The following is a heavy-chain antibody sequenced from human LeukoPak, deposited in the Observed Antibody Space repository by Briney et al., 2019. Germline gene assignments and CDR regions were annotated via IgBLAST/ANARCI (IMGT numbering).Heavy chain of an antibody. CDR3: AKPLEKYTYGGNFDY. CDR1: GFTFSSYA. V-gene: IGHV3-23*01. D-gene: IGHD4-23*01. Sequence: GGSLRLSCEASGFTFSSYAMSWVRQAPGKGLAWVSVISSSADSTYYADSVKGRFTISRGNSKNTPFLQMNSLRAEDTAVYYCAKPLEKYTYGGNFDYWGQGILVTVSS. J-gene: IGHJ4*02. CDR2: ISSSADST.